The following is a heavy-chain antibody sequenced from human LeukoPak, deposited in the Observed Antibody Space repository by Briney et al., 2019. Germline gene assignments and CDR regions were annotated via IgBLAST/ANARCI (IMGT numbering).Heavy chain of an antibody. J-gene: IGHJ4*02. CDR2: IKEDESEK. Sequence: GGSLRLSCAVSGVTFSGYWMAWVRQAPGKGLEWVANIKEDESEKYYADSVKGRFTISRDNAKNSVYLQMNSLRVEDTAVYYCARGYYYDSSGSVAPFDYWGQGTLVTVSS. V-gene: IGHV3-7*01. CDR3: ARGYYYDSSGSVAPFDY. D-gene: IGHD3-22*01. CDR1: GVTFSGYW.